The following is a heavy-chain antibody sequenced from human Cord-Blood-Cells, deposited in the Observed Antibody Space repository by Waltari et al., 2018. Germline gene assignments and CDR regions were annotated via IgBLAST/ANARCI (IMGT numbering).Heavy chain of an antibody. D-gene: IGHD6-6*01. V-gene: IGHV1-3*01. Sequence: QVQLVQSGAEVKKPGASVKVSCKASGYTFTSYAMHWVRQAPGQRLEWMGWINAGNGNTKCSQKFQGRVTITRDTSASTAYMELSSLRSEDTAVYYCARAYVTAARPAFDIWGQGTMVTVSS. CDR1: GYTFTSYA. J-gene: IGHJ3*02. CDR3: ARAYVTAARPAFDI. CDR2: INAGNGNT.